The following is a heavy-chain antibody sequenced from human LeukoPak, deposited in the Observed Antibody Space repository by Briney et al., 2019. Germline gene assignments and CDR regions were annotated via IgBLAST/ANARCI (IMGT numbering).Heavy chain of an antibody. Sequence: ASVKVSCKASGYTFTSYDINWVRQATGQGLEWMGWMNPNSGNTGYAQKFQGRVTMTRNTSISTAYMELSSLRSEDTAVYYCARGGGMVRGARRAFDIWGQGTMVTVSS. CDR3: ARGGGMVRGARRAFDI. D-gene: IGHD3-10*01. CDR1: GYTFTSYD. CDR2: MNPNSGNT. V-gene: IGHV1-8*01. J-gene: IGHJ3*02.